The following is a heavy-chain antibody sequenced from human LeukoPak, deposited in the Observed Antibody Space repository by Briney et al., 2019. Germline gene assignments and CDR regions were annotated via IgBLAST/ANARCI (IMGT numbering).Heavy chain of an antibody. CDR2: TYYRSKWYN. CDR1: GDSVSSNSAA. J-gene: IGHJ4*02. Sequence: SQTLSLTCAISGDSVSSNSAAWNWIRQSPSRGLEWLGRTYYRSKWYNDYAVSVKSRMTINPDTSKNQFSLQLNSVTPEDTAVYYCARGTGDTAMVRSREFDYWGQGTLVTVSS. V-gene: IGHV6-1*01. CDR3: ARGTGDTAMVRSREFDY. D-gene: IGHD5-18*01.